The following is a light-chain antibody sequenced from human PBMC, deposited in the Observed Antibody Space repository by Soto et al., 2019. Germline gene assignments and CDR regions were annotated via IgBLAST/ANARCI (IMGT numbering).Light chain of an antibody. CDR1: ENINTY. J-gene: IGKJ4*02. CDR2: DAS. Sequence: LTKSPATLSVAPGQPAPLSGTASENINTYLAWYQQKPGQAPKLRIYDASNRATGSPDRFSASGSGTDFTLSISSLETEDFAVYYCKHRYNWPLTVGGGTKVDIK. CDR3: KHRYNWPLT. V-gene: IGKV3-11*01.